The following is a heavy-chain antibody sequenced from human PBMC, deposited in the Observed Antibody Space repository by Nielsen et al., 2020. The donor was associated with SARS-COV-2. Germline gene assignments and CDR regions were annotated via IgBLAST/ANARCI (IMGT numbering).Heavy chain of an antibody. CDR3: AKDLAVAGKTDY. D-gene: IGHD6-19*01. V-gene: IGHV3-33*06. J-gene: IGHJ4*02. CDR2: IWYDGSNK. Sequence: GESLKISCAASGFTFSSYGMHWVRQAPGKGLEWVAVIWYDGSNKYYADSVKGRFTISRDNSKNTLYLQMNSLRAEDTAVYYCAKDLAVAGKTDYWGQGTLVTVSS. CDR1: GFTFSSYG.